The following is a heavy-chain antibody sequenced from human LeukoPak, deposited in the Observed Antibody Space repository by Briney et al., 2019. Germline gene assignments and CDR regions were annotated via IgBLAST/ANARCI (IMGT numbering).Heavy chain of an antibody. CDR2: IYTGGTT. CDR3: AREISRFGI. J-gene: IGHJ4*02. Sequence: GGSLRLSCAASGFTVSSSNYMNWVRQAPGKGLEWVSGIYTGGTTYYTDSVKSRFTISRDNPNNTLYLQMHSLRAEDTAVYYCAREISRFGIWGQGTLVTVSS. V-gene: IGHV3-66*01. D-gene: IGHD3-16*01. CDR1: GFTVSSSNY.